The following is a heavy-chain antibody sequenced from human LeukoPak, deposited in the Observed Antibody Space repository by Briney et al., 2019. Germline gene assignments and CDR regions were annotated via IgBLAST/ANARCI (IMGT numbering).Heavy chain of an antibody. CDR3: ARDLAFTIFGVVTHGPLDY. CDR2: IIPIFGTA. D-gene: IGHD3-3*01. CDR1: EGTFSSYA. J-gene: IGHJ4*02. Sequence: SVKVSCKASEGTFSSYAISWVRQAPGQGLEWMGGIIPIFGTANYAQKFQGRVTITADESTSTAYMELSSLRSEDTAVYYCARDLAFTIFGVVTHGPLDYWGQGTLVTVSS. V-gene: IGHV1-69*13.